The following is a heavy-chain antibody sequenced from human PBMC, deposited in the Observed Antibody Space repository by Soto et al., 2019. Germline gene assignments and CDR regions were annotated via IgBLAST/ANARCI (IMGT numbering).Heavy chain of an antibody. Sequence: GESLNISCKGSGYSFTSYLIAWVRQMPGKGLEWMGIIYPGDSDTRYSPSFQGQGTISSDKSISTAYLQRSSLKASDTAMYYCARDAFVYGDGRVSMSGLDIWGQGTMVTVSS. CDR1: GYSFTSYL. CDR2: IYPGDSDT. V-gene: IGHV5-51*01. CDR3: ARDAFVYGDGRVSMSGLDI. J-gene: IGHJ3*02. D-gene: IGHD4-17*01.